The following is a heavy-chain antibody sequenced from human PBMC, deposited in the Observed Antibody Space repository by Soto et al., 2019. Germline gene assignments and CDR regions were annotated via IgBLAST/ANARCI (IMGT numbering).Heavy chain of an antibody. Sequence: GGSLRLSCAASGFTFSSYAMSWVRQAPGKGLEWVSAISGSGGSTYYADSVKGRFTISRDNSKNTLYLQMNSLRAEDTAVYYCAKDEGPYSSSWYWFDPWGQGTLVTVS. CDR1: GFTFSSYA. J-gene: IGHJ5*02. D-gene: IGHD6-13*01. CDR3: AKDEGPYSSSWYWFDP. CDR2: ISGSGGST. V-gene: IGHV3-23*01.